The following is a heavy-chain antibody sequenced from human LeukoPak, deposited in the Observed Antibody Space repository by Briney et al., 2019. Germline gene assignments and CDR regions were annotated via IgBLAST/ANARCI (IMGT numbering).Heavy chain of an antibody. CDR1: GYSFTSYW. CDR3: ARGSTVTTIHYYYYGMDV. CDR2: IYPGDSDT. Sequence: GESLKISCKGSGYSFTSYWIGWVRQMPGKGLEWMGIIYPGDSDTRYSPSFQGQVTISADKSISTAYLQWSSLKASDTAMYYCARGSTVTTIHYYYYGMDVWGQGTTVTVSS. D-gene: IGHD4-11*01. V-gene: IGHV5-51*01. J-gene: IGHJ6*02.